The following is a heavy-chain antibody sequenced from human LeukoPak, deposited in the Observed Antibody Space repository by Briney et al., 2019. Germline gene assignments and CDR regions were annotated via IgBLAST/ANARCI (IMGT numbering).Heavy chain of an antibody. CDR3: ARLGSFPGPIDY. Sequence: ASVKVSCKASGYTFTSYAMNWVRQAPGQGLEWMGWINTNTGNPTYAQGFTGRFVFSLDPSVSTAYLQISSLKAEDTAVYYCARLGSFPGPIDYWGQGTLVTVSS. CDR1: GYTFTSYA. D-gene: IGHD6-6*01. CDR2: INTNTGNP. J-gene: IGHJ4*02. V-gene: IGHV7-4-1*02.